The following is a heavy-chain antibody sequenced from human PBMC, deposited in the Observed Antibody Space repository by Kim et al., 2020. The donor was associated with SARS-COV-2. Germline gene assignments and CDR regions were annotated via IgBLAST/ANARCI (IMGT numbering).Heavy chain of an antibody. CDR3: AQTRYDSSGYFYFEY. V-gene: IGHV3-23*01. CDR1: GFTFSSYA. Sequence: GGSLRLSCAASGFTFSSYAMSWVRQAPGKGLEWVSAICSSGGSTYYADSVKGRFTISRDNSKNTLFLQMNSLRAEDTAVYYCAQTRYDSSGYFYFEYWGQGTLVTVSS. CDR2: ICSSGGST. D-gene: IGHD3-22*01. J-gene: IGHJ4*02.